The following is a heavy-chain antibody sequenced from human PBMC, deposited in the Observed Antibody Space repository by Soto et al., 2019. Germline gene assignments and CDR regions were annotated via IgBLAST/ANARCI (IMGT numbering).Heavy chain of an antibody. J-gene: IGHJ4*02. Sequence: QEQLLASGGAVVQPGKSLRLSCVASGFDFKTYAMNWVRQVPGRGLEWLAVISADGSDAYYTASVKGRFTIARDNSKNTVYLQMNSLRGEDTAVYYCAKDRGGFTSGWEFFDFWGQGTLVTVSS. D-gene: IGHD6-19*01. CDR3: AKDRGGFTSGWEFFDF. CDR1: GFDFKTYA. CDR2: ISADGSDA. V-gene: IGHV3-30*04.